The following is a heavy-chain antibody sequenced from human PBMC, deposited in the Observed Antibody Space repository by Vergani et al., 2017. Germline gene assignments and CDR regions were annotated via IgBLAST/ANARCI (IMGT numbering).Heavy chain of an antibody. CDR3: ARGDYGILTGYRY. Sequence: QVQVVQSGAEVKKSGASVKVFCKTSGYTFSNYYMHWVRQAPGQGLEWMGIINPSGGHTNYAQKFQGRVTMTRDTSPSTVYMELSSLRSEDTAIYYCARGDYGILTGYRYWGQGTLVTVSA. CDR1: GYTFSNYY. J-gene: IGHJ4*02. D-gene: IGHD3-9*01. CDR2: INPSGGHT. V-gene: IGHV1-46*03.